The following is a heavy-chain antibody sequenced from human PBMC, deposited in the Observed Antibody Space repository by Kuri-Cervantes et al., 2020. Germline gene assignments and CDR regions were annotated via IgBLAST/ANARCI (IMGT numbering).Heavy chain of an antibody. CDR2: MNPNSGNT. Sequence: ASVKVSCKASGYTFTSYDINWVRQATGQGLEWMGWMNPNSGNTGYAQKFQGRVTVTRNTSISTAYMELSSLRSEDTAVYYCARGRDPNYDILTGYYHWGQGTLVTVSS. CDR3: ARGRDPNYDILTGYYH. CDR1: GYTFTSYD. D-gene: IGHD3-9*01. V-gene: IGHV1-8*01. J-gene: IGHJ5*02.